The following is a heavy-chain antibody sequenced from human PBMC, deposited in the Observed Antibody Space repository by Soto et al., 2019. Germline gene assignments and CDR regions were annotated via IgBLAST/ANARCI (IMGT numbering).Heavy chain of an antibody. J-gene: IGHJ6*02. CDR1: GGSISSGGYY. CDR3: ARGGRRSPGMDV. CDR2: IYYSGST. V-gene: IGHV4-31*03. Sequence: QVQLQESGPGLVKPSQTLSLTCTVSGGSISSGGYYWSWIRQHPGKGLEWIGYIYYSGSTYYNPSLRSRVTISVDTSKNHFSLKLSSVTAADTAVYYCARGGRRSPGMDVWGQGTTVTVSS.